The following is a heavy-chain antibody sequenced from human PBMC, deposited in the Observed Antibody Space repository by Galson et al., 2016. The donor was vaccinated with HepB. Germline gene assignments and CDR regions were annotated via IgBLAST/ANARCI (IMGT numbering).Heavy chain of an antibody. CDR3: ARDGNADSP. CDR1: GFTFSNYW. Sequence: SLRLSCAASGFTFSNYWMRWVRQAPGKGLALVANIKIDGIQKYYVDSVKGRFTISRDNGKNSLYLQMGSLRAEDTAVYYCARDGNADSPWGQGTLVTVSS. J-gene: IGHJ5*02. V-gene: IGHV3-7*01. CDR2: IKIDGIQK. D-gene: IGHD4-17*01.